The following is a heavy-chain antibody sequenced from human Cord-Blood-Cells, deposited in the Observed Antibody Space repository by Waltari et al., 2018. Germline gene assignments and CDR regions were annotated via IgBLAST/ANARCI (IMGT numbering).Heavy chain of an antibody. D-gene: IGHD5-12*01. CDR1: GGTFSSYA. J-gene: IGHJ4*02. Sequence: QVQLVQSGAEVKKPGSSVKVSCKASGGTFSSYANSWVRQPPGQGLEWMAGIITIFGTAKYAQKVQGRVTITADESTSTAYMELSSMRSEATAVYYCAMGDIVAKVNYWGQGILVTVSS. CDR3: AMGDIVAKVNY. V-gene: IGHV1-69*01. CDR2: IITIFGTA.